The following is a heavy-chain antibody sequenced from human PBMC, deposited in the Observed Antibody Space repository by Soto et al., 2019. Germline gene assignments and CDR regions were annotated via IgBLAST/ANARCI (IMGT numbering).Heavy chain of an antibody. CDR1: GYPVTAYY. CDR3: ARGGGVGVAGSAAFDM. Sequence: QLHLVQSGAVVKKPGASVTVSCSASGYPVTAYYMHWVRQAPGRGLEWMGGINPATGAAKYTQTFQGRVTMTRDTATSTVFMELSGLTSADTAVFYCARGGGVGVAGSAAFDMWGQGNLVTVSS. D-gene: IGHD3-3*01. CDR2: INPATGAA. J-gene: IGHJ3*02. V-gene: IGHV1-2*02.